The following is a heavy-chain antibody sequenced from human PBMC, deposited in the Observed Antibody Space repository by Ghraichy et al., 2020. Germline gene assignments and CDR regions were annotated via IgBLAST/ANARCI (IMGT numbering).Heavy chain of an antibody. CDR1: GYTFTNYD. V-gene: IGHV1-8*01. CDR2: MNPNSGNT. J-gene: IGHJ4*02. CDR3: ARFCSRTGCYNSFDH. Sequence: ASVKVSCKASGYTFTNYDINWVRQATGQGLDWMGWMNPNSGNTGYAQKFHDRVTMTRNTSISTAYMELSSLRSDDTAVYYCARFCSRTGCYNSFDHWGQGTLVTVSS. D-gene: IGHD2-2*02.